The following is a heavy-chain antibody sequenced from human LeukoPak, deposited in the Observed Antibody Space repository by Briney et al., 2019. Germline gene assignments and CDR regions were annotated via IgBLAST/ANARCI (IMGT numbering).Heavy chain of an antibody. CDR1: GLTFRNAW. J-gene: IGHJ4*02. CDR2: FKSRTDHGTT. Sequence: GGSLRLSCAVSGLTFRNAWVRWVRQAPGKGVEWVGRFKSRTDHGTTDYVTPVKGRFTISRDDSTKTLYLQMNSLKTQDTAVYYCYGDYAPRTYYFDYWGQGSLVTASS. V-gene: IGHV3-15*01. D-gene: IGHD4-17*01. CDR3: YGDYAPRTYYFDY.